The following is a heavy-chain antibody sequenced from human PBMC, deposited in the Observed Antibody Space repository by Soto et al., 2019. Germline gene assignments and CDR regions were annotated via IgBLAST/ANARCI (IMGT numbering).Heavy chain of an antibody. J-gene: IGHJ4*02. CDR1: GFTFSSYA. CDR2: ISGSGGST. V-gene: IGHV3-23*01. CDR3: AKFWDIVVVPAAITDY. D-gene: IGHD2-2*02. Sequence: PGGSLRLSCAASGFTFSSYAMSWVRQAPGKGLEWVSAISGSGGSTYYADSVKGRFTISRDNSKNTLYLQMNSLRAEDTAVYYCAKFWDIVVVPAAITDYWGQGTLVTVSS.